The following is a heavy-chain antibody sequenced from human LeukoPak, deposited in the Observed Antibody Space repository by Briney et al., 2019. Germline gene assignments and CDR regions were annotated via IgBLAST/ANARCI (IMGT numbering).Heavy chain of an antibody. CDR2: IYHSGST. CDR3: ASCRDGYPGLFDY. V-gene: IGHV4-30-2*01. Sequence: SETLSLTCTVSGGSISSGGYYWSWIRQPPGKGLEWIGYIYHSGSTYYNPSLKSRVTISVDRSKNQFSLKLSSVTAADTAVYYCASCRDGYPGLFDYWGQGTLVTVSS. J-gene: IGHJ4*02. D-gene: IGHD5-24*01. CDR1: GGSISSGGYY.